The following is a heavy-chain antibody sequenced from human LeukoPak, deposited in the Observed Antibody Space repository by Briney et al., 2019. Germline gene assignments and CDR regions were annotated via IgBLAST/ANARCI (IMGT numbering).Heavy chain of an antibody. Sequence: ASVKVSCKASGYTFTSYGNSWVPQAPGQGFEWMGWISAYNGNTNYAQKLQGRVTMTTDTSTSRAYLELRSLRSDDTAVYYCAKVGSYFAFDIWGQGTMVTVSS. V-gene: IGHV1-18*04. CDR3: AKVGSYFAFDI. CDR1: GYTFTSYG. D-gene: IGHD1-26*01. J-gene: IGHJ3*02. CDR2: ISAYNGNT.